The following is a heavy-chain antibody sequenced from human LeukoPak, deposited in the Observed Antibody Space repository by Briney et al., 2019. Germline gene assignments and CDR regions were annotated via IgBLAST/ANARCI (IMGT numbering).Heavy chain of an antibody. Sequence: EPRPSTSTASVGSISSSNCSCIRQPAGKGLEWIGLIYTSGSTNYNPSLKSRFTMSVDTSKTQFSLKLSAVTAADTAVYYCAREVVAATSAFDIWGQGTMVTVSS. J-gene: IGHJ3*02. V-gene: IGHV4-4*07. CDR2: IYTSGST. CDR3: AREVVAATSAFDI. CDR1: VGSISSSN. D-gene: IGHD2-15*01.